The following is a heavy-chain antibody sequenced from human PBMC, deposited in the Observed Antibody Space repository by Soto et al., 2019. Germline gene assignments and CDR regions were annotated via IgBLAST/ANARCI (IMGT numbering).Heavy chain of an antibody. D-gene: IGHD3-9*01. V-gene: IGHV3-23*01. CDR2: ISGSGDFT. Sequence: EVQLLESGGGLVQPGGSLRLSCAASGFTFSSYAMSWVRQAPGKGLEWVSVISGSGDFTFYADSVKGRFTISRDNSKNTLYLQMNSLRAEDTAVYYSAKTHNDILDYWGQGTLVTVSS. J-gene: IGHJ4*02. CDR3: AKTHNDILDY. CDR1: GFTFSSYA.